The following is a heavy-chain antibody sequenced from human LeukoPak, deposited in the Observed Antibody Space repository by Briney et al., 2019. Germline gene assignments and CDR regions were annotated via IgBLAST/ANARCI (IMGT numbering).Heavy chain of an antibody. J-gene: IGHJ4*02. CDR1: GFTFSSYA. CDR3: ATSTTVAAAYS. CDR2: ISYDGSNK. V-gene: IGHV3-30*01. D-gene: IGHD6-13*01. Sequence: GGSLRLSCAASGFTFSSYAMHWVRQAPGKGLEWVAVISYDGSNKYYADSVKGRFTISRDNSKNTLYLQMNSLRAEDTAVYYCATSTTVAAAYSWGPGTLVSVSS.